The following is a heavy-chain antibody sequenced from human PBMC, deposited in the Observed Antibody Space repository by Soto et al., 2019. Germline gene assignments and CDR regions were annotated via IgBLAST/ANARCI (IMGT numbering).Heavy chain of an antibody. J-gene: IGHJ4*02. CDR2: IRSKVEGGTA. V-gene: IGHV3-15*01. Sequence: EVQLVESGGGLVKPGGSLRLYCAASGFIFRNAWMSWVRQSPGKGLEWVGRIRSKVEGGTADYAAPLEGRFTISRDDSKNTLYLQMNSLKTEDTAVYFCAADDSVGEDNVDFWGQGTLVTVSS. CDR1: GFIFRNAW. D-gene: IGHD1-20*01. CDR3: AADDSVGEDNVDF.